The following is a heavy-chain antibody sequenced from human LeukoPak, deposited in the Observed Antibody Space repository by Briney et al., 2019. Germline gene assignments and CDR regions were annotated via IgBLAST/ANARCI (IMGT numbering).Heavy chain of an antibody. V-gene: IGHV4-34*01. CDR1: GGSFSGYY. J-gene: IGHJ5*02. Sequence: SETLSLTCAVYGGSFSGYYWSWIRQPPGKGLEWIGEINHSGSTNYNPSLKSRVTISVDTSKNQFSLKLSSVTAADTAVYYCARGGGPKDFWSGYYSGSWFDPWGQGTLVTVSS. D-gene: IGHD3-3*01. CDR3: ARGGGPKDFWSGYYSGSWFDP. CDR2: INHSGST.